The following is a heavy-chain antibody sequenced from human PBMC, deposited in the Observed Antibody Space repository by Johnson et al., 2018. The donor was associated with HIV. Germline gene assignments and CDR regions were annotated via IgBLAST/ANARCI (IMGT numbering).Heavy chain of an antibody. Sequence: QVQLVESGGGVVQPGRSLRLSCAASGFTFSSYAMHWVRQAPGKGLEWVAVISYDGSNKYYADSVKGRFTISSDNSKNTLYLQMDSLRAEDTAVYYCARGGCLQLRGALDIWGQGTMFTVSS. V-gene: IGHV3-30-3*01. CDR2: ISYDGSNK. J-gene: IGHJ3*02. CDR1: GFTFSSYA. CDR3: ARGGCLQLRGALDI. D-gene: IGHD5-24*01.